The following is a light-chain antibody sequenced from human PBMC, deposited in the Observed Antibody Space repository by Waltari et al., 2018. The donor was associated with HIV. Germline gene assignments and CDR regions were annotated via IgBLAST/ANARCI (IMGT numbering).Light chain of an antibody. CDR3: QAWDSATAV. CDR2: QDT. Sequence: SYELTQPPSVSVSPGQTASITCSGPKLANKFVSWYQQQPGQSPVLVIYQDTKRPPGIPERFSGSNSGNTATLTLSGTQAMDEADYYCQAWDSATAVFGGGTKLTVL. CDR1: KLANKF. V-gene: IGLV3-1*01. J-gene: IGLJ2*01.